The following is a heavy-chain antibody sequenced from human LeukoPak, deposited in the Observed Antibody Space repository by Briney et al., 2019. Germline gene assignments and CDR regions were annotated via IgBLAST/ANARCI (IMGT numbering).Heavy chain of an antibody. Sequence: PGGSLRLSCADSGFTFTSYAMGCVRQAPGKGLEWVSSVSGSGDGTYYADSVKGRFTISRDNSKKTLDLHMDSLRAEDTAVYYCATERLGGNYGDYAVDYWGQGTMVTVSS. CDR3: ATERLGGNYGDYAVDY. CDR2: VSGSGDGT. D-gene: IGHD4-17*01. CDR1: GFTFTSYA. V-gene: IGHV3-23*01. J-gene: IGHJ4*02.